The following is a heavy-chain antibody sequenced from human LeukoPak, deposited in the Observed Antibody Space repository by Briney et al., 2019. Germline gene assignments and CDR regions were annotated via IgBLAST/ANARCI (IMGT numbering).Heavy chain of an antibody. V-gene: IGHV1-8*03. CDR3: ARVGGNRGDFYYYYYMDV. Sequence: ASVKVSCKAFGYTFSNYDINWVRQATGQGLEWMGWMNPNSGNTGYAQKFQGRVTITRDTSISTAYMELSSLRSDDTAVYYCARVGGNRGDFYYYYYMDVWGKGTTVTVSS. CDR1: GYTFSNYD. D-gene: IGHD1/OR15-1a*01. J-gene: IGHJ6*03. CDR2: MNPNSGNT.